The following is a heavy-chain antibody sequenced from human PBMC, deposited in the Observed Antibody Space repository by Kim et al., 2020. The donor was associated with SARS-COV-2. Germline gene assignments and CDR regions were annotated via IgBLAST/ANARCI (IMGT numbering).Heavy chain of an antibody. CDR2: IWYDGGNK. D-gene: IGHD3-3*01. CDR1: GFAMSSYG. Sequence: GGSLRLSCAASGFAMSSYGMHWVRQAPGKGLEWVSLIWYDGGNKYYADSVMGRFTISRDNSKNTLYLEMNSLRAEDTAVYYCARDYAGFFKGLAVWGQGNTVTVSS. V-gene: IGHV3-33*01. J-gene: IGHJ6*02. CDR3: ARDYAGFFKGLAV.